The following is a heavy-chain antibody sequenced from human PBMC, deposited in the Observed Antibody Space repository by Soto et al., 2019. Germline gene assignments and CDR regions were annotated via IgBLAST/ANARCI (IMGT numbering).Heavy chain of an antibody. J-gene: IGHJ5*02. Sequence: ASVKVSCKASGYTFTSYAMHWVRQAPGQRLEWMGWINAGNGNTKYSQKFQGRVTITRDTSASTAYMELSSLRSEDTAVYYCAKGGYYYDSSGYYSWFDPWGQGTLVTVSS. V-gene: IGHV1-3*01. D-gene: IGHD3-22*01. CDR3: AKGGYYYDSSGYYSWFDP. CDR1: GYTFTSYA. CDR2: INAGNGNT.